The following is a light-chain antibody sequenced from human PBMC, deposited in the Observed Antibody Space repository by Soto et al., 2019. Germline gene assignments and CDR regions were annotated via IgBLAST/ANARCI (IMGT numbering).Light chain of an antibody. V-gene: IGLV2-14*01. CDR3: TSYTSTSAHVV. J-gene: IGLJ2*01. CDR1: SSDVGGYNY. Sequence: QAVVTQPASVSGSPGQSITISCTGTSSDVGGYNYVSWYQQHPGKAPKLLIYDVYNRPSGISNRFSGSKSGNTASLTISGLQAEDEADYFCTSYTSTSAHVVFGGGTKLTVL. CDR2: DVY.